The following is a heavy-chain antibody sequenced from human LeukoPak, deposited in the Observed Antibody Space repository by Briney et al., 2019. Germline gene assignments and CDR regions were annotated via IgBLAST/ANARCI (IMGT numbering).Heavy chain of an antibody. V-gene: IGHV3-53*01. D-gene: IGHD3-22*01. Sequence: PGGSLRLSCAASGFTVSSNYMSWVRQAPGKGLEWVSVIYSGGSTYYADSVKGRFTISRDNSKNTLYLQMNSLRAEDTAVYYCARGATPQGYYDSSGYNDYWGQGTLVTVSS. J-gene: IGHJ4*02. CDR2: IYSGGST. CDR3: ARGATPQGYYDSSGYNDY. CDR1: GFTVSSNY.